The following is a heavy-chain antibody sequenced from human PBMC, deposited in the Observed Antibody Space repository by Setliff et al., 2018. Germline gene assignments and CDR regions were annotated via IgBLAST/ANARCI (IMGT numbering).Heavy chain of an antibody. J-gene: IGHJ6*03. D-gene: IGHD2-8*02. CDR1: GFTLSGYA. V-gene: IGHV3-9*01. CDR3: TRVWSMVSDSYYFYMDV. CDR2: ITWNSGAI. Sequence: PGGSLRLSCAASGFTLSGYAMHWVRQAPGKGLEWVSGITWNSGAIAYADSVKGRFSISRDNAKNSLYLQMNSLRAEDTAVYFCTRVWSMVSDSYYFYMDVWGKGTTVTVSS.